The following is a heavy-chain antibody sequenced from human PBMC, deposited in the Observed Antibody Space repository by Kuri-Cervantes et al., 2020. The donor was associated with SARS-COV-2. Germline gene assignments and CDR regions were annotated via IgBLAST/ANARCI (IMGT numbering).Heavy chain of an antibody. CDR2: TSADRTKE. CDR1: GCTLSGYG. V-gene: IGHV3-33*05. CDR3: AKGGVYCFGDCSKGPDS. Sequence: GESLKSSCAASGCTLSGYGIHWVRQAPVKGLEWVAATSADRTKEYYLDSVKVRFAISRDNSKNTVYLQINSLRAQDTAVYYCAKGGVYCFGDCSKGPDSWGQGTLVTVSS. D-gene: IGHD2-21*02. J-gene: IGHJ4*02.